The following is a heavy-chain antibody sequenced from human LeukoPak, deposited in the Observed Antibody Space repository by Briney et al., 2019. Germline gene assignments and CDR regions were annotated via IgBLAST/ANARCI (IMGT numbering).Heavy chain of an antibody. J-gene: IGHJ5*02. CDR3: AREITGTNPNWFDP. V-gene: IGHV1-69*04. Sequence: SVKVSCTASAATFRIYANSWVRHGPGQGHERMGRIIPMGDTTWYAQNFQGSVTIMADNSTSTAYMELSSLRSEDTAVYYCAREITGTNPNWFDPWGQGTLVTVSA. CDR2: IIPMGDTT. CDR1: AATFRIYA. D-gene: IGHD1-7*01.